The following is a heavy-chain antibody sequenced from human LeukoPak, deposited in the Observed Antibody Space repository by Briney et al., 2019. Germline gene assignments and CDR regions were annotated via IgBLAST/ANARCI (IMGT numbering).Heavy chain of an antibody. CDR2: ISSSGRFT. V-gene: IGHV3-23*01. Sequence: PGGSLRLSCAASGFTCNNCAMTWVRQAPGKGLEGLSSISSSGRFTYSADFAKGRFTISRDNSRNTLYLQMNSLRVEDTAVYYCAKSRRDNAPTIDTWGQGTLVTVSS. CDR3: AKSRRDNAPTIDT. J-gene: IGHJ5*02. D-gene: IGHD5-24*01. CDR1: GFTCNNCA.